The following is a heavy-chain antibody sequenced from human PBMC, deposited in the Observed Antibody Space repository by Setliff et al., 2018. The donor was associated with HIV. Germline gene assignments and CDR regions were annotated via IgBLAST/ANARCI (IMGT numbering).Heavy chain of an antibody. CDR1: GFTFSSYE. Sequence: SGGSLRLSCAASGFTFSSYEMNWVRQAPGKELEWVSYISSSGSTIYYADSVKGRFTISRDNAKNSLYLQMNSLRAEDTAVYYCARKAGPQYYYDSSGYYFDYWGQGTLVTVS. V-gene: IGHV3-48*03. D-gene: IGHD3-22*01. CDR3: ARKAGPQYYYDSSGYYFDY. CDR2: ISSSGSTI. J-gene: IGHJ4*02.